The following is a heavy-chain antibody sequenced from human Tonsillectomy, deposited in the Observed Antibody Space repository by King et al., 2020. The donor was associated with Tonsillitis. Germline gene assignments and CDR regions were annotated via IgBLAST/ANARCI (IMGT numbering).Heavy chain of an antibody. V-gene: IGHV3-20*04. CDR2: INWNGGNT. J-gene: IGHJ4*02. CDR1: GFTFDDYG. D-gene: IGHD5-18*01. Sequence: VQLVESGGGVVRPGGALRLPCAASGFTFDDYGMTWVRQAPGKGLEWVSGINWNGGNTGYANYVKGRFTISRDNAKNSLYLQMNSLRAEDTALYYCSRIPLDTDMVYYFDYWGQGTLVTVSS. CDR3: SRIPLDTDMVYYFDY.